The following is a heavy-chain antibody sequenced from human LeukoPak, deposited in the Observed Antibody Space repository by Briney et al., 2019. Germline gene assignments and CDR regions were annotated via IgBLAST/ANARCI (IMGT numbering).Heavy chain of an antibody. CDR2: IYHSGST. J-gene: IGHJ5*02. CDR3: ARYYYDSSGYYYVRFDP. D-gene: IGHD3-22*01. Sequence: PSETLSLTCAVSGYSISSGYYWGWIRQPPGKGLEWIGSIYHSGSTYYNPSLKSRVTISVDTSKNQFSLKLSSVTAADTAVYYCARYYYDSSGYYYVRFDPWGQGTLVTVSS. V-gene: IGHV4-38-2*01. CDR1: GYSISSGYY.